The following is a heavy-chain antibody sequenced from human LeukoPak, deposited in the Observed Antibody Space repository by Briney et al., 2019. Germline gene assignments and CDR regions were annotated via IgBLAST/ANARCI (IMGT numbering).Heavy chain of an antibody. CDR1: EFTFSTYG. CDR2: IQYDGGIK. CDR3: AKDVGHQWPDNY. V-gene: IGHV3-30*02. J-gene: IGHJ4*02. Sequence: PGGSLRLSCAASEFTFSTYGMHWVRQAPGKGLEWVAFIQYDGGIKLYGDSVKGRFTISRDNSKNTLYLQMNSLRPEDTAVYHCAKDVGHQWPDNYWGQGTLVTVSS. D-gene: IGHD6-19*01.